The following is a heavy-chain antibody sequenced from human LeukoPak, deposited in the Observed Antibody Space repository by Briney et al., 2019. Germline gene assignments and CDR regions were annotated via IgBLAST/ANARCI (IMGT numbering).Heavy chain of an antibody. CDR3: ARDLSSNWNDGFHY. CDR1: GFTFDDYA. V-gene: IGHV3-9*01. Sequence: HPGRSLRLSCAASGFTFDDYAIHCVPQSPGEGVEGVSRISWHSGNIGYAHSVKGRYVISRDNAKNYLYRQRDSVRPEDTAFYYCARDLSSNWNDGFHYWGQRTLVTVSS. D-gene: IGHD1-1*01. J-gene: IGHJ4*02. CDR2: ISWHSGNI.